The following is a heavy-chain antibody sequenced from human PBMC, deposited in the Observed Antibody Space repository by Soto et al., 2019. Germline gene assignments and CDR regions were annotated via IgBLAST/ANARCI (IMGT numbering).Heavy chain of an antibody. J-gene: IGHJ5*02. CDR2: IYYSGST. D-gene: IGHD3-16*02. CDR1: GGSISSGDYY. CDR3: ARGTKSDYVWGSYRYDNWLDP. Sequence: QVQLQESGPGLVKPSQTLSLTCTVSGGSISSGDYYWSWIRQPPGKGLEWIGYIYYSGSTYYNPSLXXXGTISVDTSKXQFHLXXSSVTAADTAVYYCARGTKSDYVWGSYRYDNWLDPWGQGTLVTVSS. V-gene: IGHV4-30-4*01.